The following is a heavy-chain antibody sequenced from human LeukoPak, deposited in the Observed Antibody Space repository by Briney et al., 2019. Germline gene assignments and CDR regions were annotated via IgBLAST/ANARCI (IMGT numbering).Heavy chain of an antibody. CDR1: GFTFSTSW. Sequence: GGSLRLSCGASGFTFSTSWMAWVRQAPGRGLEWVANIKEGGSEKYYVDSVKGRFTISRDNARNTLFLQMNSLRAEDTALYYCARSTAGFDYWGQGTLVTVSS. J-gene: IGHJ4*02. V-gene: IGHV3-7*01. CDR2: IKEGGSEK. D-gene: IGHD2-2*01. CDR3: ARSTAGFDY.